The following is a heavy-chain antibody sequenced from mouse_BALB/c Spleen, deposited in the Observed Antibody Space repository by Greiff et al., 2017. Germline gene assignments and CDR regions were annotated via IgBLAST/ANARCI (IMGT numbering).Heavy chain of an antibody. J-gene: IGHJ3*01. V-gene: IGHV1-69*02. Sequence: VQLQQPGAELVKPGASVKLSCKASGYTFTSYWMHWVKQRPGQGLEWIGEIDPSDSYTNYNQKFKGKATLTVDKSSSTAYMQLSSLTSEDSAVYDCACERAYWGEGTLVTVSA. CDR3: ACERAY. CDR1: GYTFTSYW. CDR2: IDPSDSYT.